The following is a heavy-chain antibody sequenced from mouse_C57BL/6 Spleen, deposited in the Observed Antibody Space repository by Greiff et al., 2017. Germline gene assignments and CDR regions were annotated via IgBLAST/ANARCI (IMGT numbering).Heavy chain of an antibody. CDR3: ARGGVT. CDR1: GYTFTSYW. V-gene: IGHV1-59*01. J-gene: IGHJ3*01. Sequence: QVHVKQPGAELVRPGTSVKLSCKASGYTFTSYWMHWVKQRPGQGLEWIGVIDPSDSYTNYNQKFKGKATLTVDTSSSTAYMQLSSLTSEDSAVYYCARGGVTWGQGTLVTVSA. D-gene: IGHD2-2*01. CDR2: IDPSDSYT.